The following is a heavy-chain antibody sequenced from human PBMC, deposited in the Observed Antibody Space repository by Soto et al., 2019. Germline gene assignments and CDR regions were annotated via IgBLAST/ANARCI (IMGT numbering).Heavy chain of an antibody. D-gene: IGHD3-9*01. CDR2: IYYSGST. J-gene: IGHJ4*02. CDR3: ARDRDDILTY. CDR1: GGSISSYY. Sequence: SETLSLTCTVSGGSISSYYWSWIRQPPGKGLEWIGYIYYSGSTNYNPSLKSRVTISVDTSKNQFSLKLSSVTAADTAVYYCARDRDDILTYWGQGTLVTVSS. V-gene: IGHV4-59*01.